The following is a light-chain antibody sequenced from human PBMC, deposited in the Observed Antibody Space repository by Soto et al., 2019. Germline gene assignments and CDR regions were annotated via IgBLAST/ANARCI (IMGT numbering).Light chain of an antibody. CDR1: QSLISSDGNTY. CDR2: RVS. J-gene: IGKJ1*01. Sequence: DVVLTQSPLSLPVTLGQPASISCRSSQSLISSDGNTYLHWFQQRPGQSPRRLIYRVSNRDSGGPDRFSGSWSGTNFTLKISRVEAEDVGAYYCMQTTHWPRTSGQGTKV. V-gene: IGKV2-30*01. CDR3: MQTTHWPRT.